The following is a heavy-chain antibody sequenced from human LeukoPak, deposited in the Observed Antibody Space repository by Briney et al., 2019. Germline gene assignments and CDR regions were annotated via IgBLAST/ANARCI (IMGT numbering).Heavy chain of an antibody. Sequence: PGGSLRLSCAASGFTFSSYAMSWVRQAPGKGLEWVSLISGDGGSTYYADSVKGRFTISRDNSKNSLYLQMNSLRTEDTALYYCAKDTGTVWSGWGQGTLVTVSS. J-gene: IGHJ4*02. CDR1: GFTFSSYA. CDR2: ISGDGGST. V-gene: IGHV3-43*02. CDR3: AKDTGTVWSG. D-gene: IGHD6-13*01.